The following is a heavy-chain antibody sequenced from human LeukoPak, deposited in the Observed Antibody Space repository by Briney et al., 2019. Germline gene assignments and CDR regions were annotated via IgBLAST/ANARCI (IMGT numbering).Heavy chain of an antibody. D-gene: IGHD3-22*01. V-gene: IGHV1-3*01. J-gene: IGHJ4*02. CDR2: INAGNGNT. CDR1: GYTFTSYA. CDR3: ARDMVVGTMIVVADY. Sequence: ASVTVSCKASGYTFTSYAMHWVRQAPGQRLEWMGWINAGNGNTKYSQKFQGRVTITRDTSASTAYMELSSLRSEDTAVYYCARDMVVGTMIVVADYWGQGTLVTVSS.